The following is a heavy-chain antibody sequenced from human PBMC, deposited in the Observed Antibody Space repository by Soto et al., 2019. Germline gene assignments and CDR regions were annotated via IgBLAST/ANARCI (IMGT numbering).Heavy chain of an antibody. CDR3: ARIRERFGAYLYY. CDR1: GVTFTSYD. J-gene: IGHJ4*02. D-gene: IGHD3-10*01. V-gene: IGHV1-8*01. Sequence: ASVKVSCKASGVTFTSYDIHWVRQATGQGLEWMGWTNPNSGNTGYAQKFQGRVTMTGNTSISTAYMELSSLRSEDTAIYYCARIRERFGAYLYYWGQGTLVTVSS. CDR2: TNPNSGNT.